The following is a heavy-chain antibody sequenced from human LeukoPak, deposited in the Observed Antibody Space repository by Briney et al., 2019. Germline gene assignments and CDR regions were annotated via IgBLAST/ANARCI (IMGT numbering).Heavy chain of an antibody. V-gene: IGHV4-30-2*01. Sequence: SQTLSLTCAVSGGPISSGGYSWSWIPQPPGKGLEWIGYIYHSGSTYYNPSLKSRVTISVDRSKNQFSLKLSSVTAADTAVYYCARVSAGYWYFDLWGRGTLVTVSS. CDR1: GGPISSGGYS. J-gene: IGHJ2*01. CDR3: ARVSAGYWYFDL. CDR2: IYHSGST. D-gene: IGHD1-14*01.